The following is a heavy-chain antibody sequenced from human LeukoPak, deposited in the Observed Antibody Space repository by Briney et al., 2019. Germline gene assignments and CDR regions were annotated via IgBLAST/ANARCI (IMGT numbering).Heavy chain of an antibody. Sequence: GGSLRLSCAASGFTFSTYSMNWVRKAPGKGLEWVSYISSSSSTINYADSVKGRFTISRDNAKNSLYLQMSSLRAEDTAVCYCARGGSFDSWGQGTHVTVSS. CDR2: ISSSSSTI. J-gene: IGHJ4*02. CDR3: ARGGSFDS. CDR1: GFTFSTYS. V-gene: IGHV3-48*01.